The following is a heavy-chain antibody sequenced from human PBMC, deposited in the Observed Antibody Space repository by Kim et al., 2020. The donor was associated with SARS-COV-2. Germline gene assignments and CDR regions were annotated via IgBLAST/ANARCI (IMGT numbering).Heavy chain of an antibody. CDR2: INPNSGGT. Sequence: ASVKVSCKASGYTFTGYYMHWVRQAPGQGLEWMGWINPNSGGTNYAQKFQGWVTMTRDTSISTAYMELSRLRSDDTAVYYCARGLRVVPAAMPGDDRSYYYYGMDVWGQGTTVTVSS. V-gene: IGHV1-2*04. CDR3: ARGLRVVPAAMPGDDRSYYYYGMDV. J-gene: IGHJ6*02. D-gene: IGHD2-2*01. CDR1: GYTFTGYY.